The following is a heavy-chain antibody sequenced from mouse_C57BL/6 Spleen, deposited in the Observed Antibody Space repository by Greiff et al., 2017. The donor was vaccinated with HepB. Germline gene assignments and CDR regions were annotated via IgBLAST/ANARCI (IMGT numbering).Heavy chain of an antibody. J-gene: IGHJ4*01. V-gene: IGHV1-22*01. CDR1: GYTFTDYN. CDR2: INPNNGGT. Sequence: VQLQQSGPELVKPGASVKMSCKASGYTFTDYNMHWVKRSHGKSLEWIGYINPNNGGTSYNQKFKGKATLTVNKSSSTAYMELRSLTSEDSAVYYCARDGYYVGYYAMDYWGQGTSVTVSS. CDR3: ARDGYYVGYYAMDY. D-gene: IGHD2-3*01.